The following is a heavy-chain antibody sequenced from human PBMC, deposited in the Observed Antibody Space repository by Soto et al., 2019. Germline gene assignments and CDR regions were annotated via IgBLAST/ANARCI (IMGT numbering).Heavy chain of an antibody. V-gene: IGHV3-33*01. CDR1: GLTFSTQG. CDR3: ARNPSGVDIASTKD. J-gene: IGHJ4*02. D-gene: IGHD5-12*01. Sequence: QVQLVESGGGVVQPGRSLRLSCVASGLTFSTQGMHWVRQAPGKWLEWVGVIYNDGSTTYYADSVKGRFTISRDNSKNTLYLQMNSLRAEDTAVYYCARNPSGVDIASTKDWGQGTLVTVSS. CDR2: IYNDGSTT.